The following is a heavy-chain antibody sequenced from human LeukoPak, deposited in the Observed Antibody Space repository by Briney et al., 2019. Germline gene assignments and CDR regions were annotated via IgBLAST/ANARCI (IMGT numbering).Heavy chain of an antibody. J-gene: IGHJ3*02. CDR3: AREASYGYSRNDAFDI. CDR2: INSDGSST. V-gene: IGHV3-74*01. CDR1: GFTFSSYW. Sequence: PGGSLRLSCAASGFTFSSYWMHWVRQAPGKGLVWVSRINSDGSSTSYADSVKGRFTISRDNAKNSLYLQMNSLRAEDTAVYYCAREASYGYSRNDAFDIWGQGTMVTVSS. D-gene: IGHD5-24*01.